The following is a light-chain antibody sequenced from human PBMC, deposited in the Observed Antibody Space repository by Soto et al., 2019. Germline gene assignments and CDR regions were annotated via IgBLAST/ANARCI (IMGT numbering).Light chain of an antibody. Sequence: DIVMTQSPDSLGMSLGERATINCKSSQNILYKSKNKNYLAWYQQKPGQPPKLLIYWASTRESGVPDRFSGSGSGTDFTLTINGLQAEDVAVYFCQQYHTTPFTFGPGTSGYK. CDR3: QQYHTTPFT. CDR1: QNILYKSKNKNY. V-gene: IGKV4-1*01. CDR2: WAS. J-gene: IGKJ3*01.